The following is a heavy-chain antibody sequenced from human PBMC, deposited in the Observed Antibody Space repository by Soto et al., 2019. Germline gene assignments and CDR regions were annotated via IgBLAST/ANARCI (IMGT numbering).Heavy chain of an antibody. CDR3: AKDQVIVVVVAAPNWFDP. CDR1: GFTFSSYA. CDR2: ISGSGGST. D-gene: IGHD2-15*01. V-gene: IGHV3-23*01. J-gene: IGHJ5*02. Sequence: EVQLLESGGGLVQPGGSLRLSCAASGFTFSSYAMSWVRQAPGKGLEWVAAISGSGGSTYYADSVKGRFTISRDNSKNTLYLQMNSLRAEGTAVYYCAKDQVIVVVVAAPNWFDPWGQGTLVTVSS.